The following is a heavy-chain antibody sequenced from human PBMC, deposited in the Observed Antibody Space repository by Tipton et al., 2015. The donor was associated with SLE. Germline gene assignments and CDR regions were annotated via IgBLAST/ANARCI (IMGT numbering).Heavy chain of an antibody. V-gene: IGHV3-30-3*01. CDR1: GFIFSSYA. CDR3: AKSLCSSTSCYQYHSYYYGMDV. D-gene: IGHD2-2*01. J-gene: IGHJ6*02. Sequence: SLRLSCAASGFIFSSYAMHWVRQAPGKGLEWVAVISYDGSNKYYADSVKGRFTISRDNSKNTLYLQMNSLRAEDTAVYYCAKSLCSSTSCYQYHSYYYGMDVWGQGTTVTVSS. CDR2: ISYDGSNK.